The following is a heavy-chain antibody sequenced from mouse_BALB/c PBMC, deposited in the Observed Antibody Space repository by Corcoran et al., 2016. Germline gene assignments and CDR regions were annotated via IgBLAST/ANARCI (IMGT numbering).Heavy chain of an antibody. V-gene: IGHV9-3-1*01. CDR3: ARRASIRLRRYYAMDY. CDR1: GYTFTNYG. Sequence: QIQLVQSGPELKKPGETVKISCKASGYTFTNYGMNWVKQAPGKGLKWMGWINTYTGEQTYADDFKGRFAFSLETSASTAYLQINNLKNEDTATYFCARRASIRLRRYYAMDYWGQGTSVTVSS. J-gene: IGHJ4*01. CDR2: INTYTGEQ. D-gene: IGHD2-4*01.